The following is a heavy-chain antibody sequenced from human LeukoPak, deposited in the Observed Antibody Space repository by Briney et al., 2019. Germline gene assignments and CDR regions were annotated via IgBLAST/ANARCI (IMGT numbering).Heavy chain of an antibody. V-gene: IGHV4-59*01. Sequence: SETLSLTCTVSGGSISSYYWSWIRQPPGKGLEWIGNIYDRGSTKYNPSLKSRVTISVDTSKNQFSLRLSSVAAADTAVYYCARGRTFDNWGQGTLVTVSS. J-gene: IGHJ4*02. CDR1: GGSISSYY. CDR3: ARGRTFDN. CDR2: IYDRGST.